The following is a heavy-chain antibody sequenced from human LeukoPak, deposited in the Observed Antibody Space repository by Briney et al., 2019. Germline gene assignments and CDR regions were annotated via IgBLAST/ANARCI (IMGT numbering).Heavy chain of an antibody. J-gene: IGHJ4*02. CDR3: ATDRDNSDWQKRFDS. CDR2: INQDASEI. CDR1: GFTFSTYW. D-gene: IGHD2-21*02. V-gene: IGHV3-7*01. Sequence: GGSLRLSYAASGFTFSTYWMNWYRQAPGKGLEWVGNINQDASEINYVDSVRGRFTISRDNAKNSLHLQMNSLRAEDTAVYYCATDRDNSDWQKRFDSWGQGTLVTVSS.